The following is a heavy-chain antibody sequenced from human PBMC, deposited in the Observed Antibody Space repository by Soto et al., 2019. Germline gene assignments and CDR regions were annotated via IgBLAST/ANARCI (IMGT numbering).Heavy chain of an antibody. CDR1: GGTFSSYA. V-gene: IGHV1-69*12. J-gene: IGHJ6*02. D-gene: IGHD5-12*01. CDR2: IIPIFGTA. CDR3: ARGRGDGYTGYYYSMDV. Sequence: QVQLVQSGAEVKKPGSSVKVSCKASGGTFSSYAISWVRQAPGQGLEWMGGIIPIFGTANYAQKFQGRVTITADESTSTAYMELSSLRSEDTAVYYCARGRGDGYTGYYYSMDVWGQGTTVTVSS.